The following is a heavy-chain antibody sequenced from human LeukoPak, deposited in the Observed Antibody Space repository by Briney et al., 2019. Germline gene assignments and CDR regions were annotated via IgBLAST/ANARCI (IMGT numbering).Heavy chain of an antibody. V-gene: IGHV4-59*08. J-gene: IGHJ6*02. CDR2: IYYSGST. CDR3: ARLPYYDFWSSYRGYYYYGMDV. CDR1: GGSISSYY. Sequence: SETLSLTCTVSGGSISSYYWSWIRQPPGKGLEWIGYIYYSGSTNYNPSLKSRVTISVDTSKNQFSLKLSSVTAADTAVYYCARLPYYDFWSSYRGYYYYGMDVWGQGTTVTVSS. D-gene: IGHD3-3*01.